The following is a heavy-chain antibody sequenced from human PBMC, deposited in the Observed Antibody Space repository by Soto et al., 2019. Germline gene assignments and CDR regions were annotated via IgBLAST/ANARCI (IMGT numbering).Heavy chain of an antibody. CDR3: ARDRAEQYTSPSGGWDFDN. J-gene: IGHJ4*02. CDR1: GFTFSSYG. D-gene: IGHD6-6*01. Sequence: GGSLRLSCAAYGFTFSSYGMHWVRQAPGKGLEWVAVIWYDESHKNYADSVKGRFTISRDNSKNTLYLQMNSLRADDTAIYYCARDRAEQYTSPSGGWDFDNWGQGTLVTVSS. CDR2: IWYDESHK. V-gene: IGHV3-33*01.